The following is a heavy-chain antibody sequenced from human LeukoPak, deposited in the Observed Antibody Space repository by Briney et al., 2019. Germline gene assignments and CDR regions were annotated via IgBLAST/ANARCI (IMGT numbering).Heavy chain of an antibody. J-gene: IGHJ4*02. CDR1: GFTFSDYY. CDR3: ARVARLAVWEIFDY. V-gene: IGHV3-11*04. Sequence: PGGSLRLSCAASGFTFSDYYMSWIRQAPGKGLEWVSYISSSGSTIYYADSVKGRFTISRDNAKNSLYLQMNSLRAEDTAVYYCARVARLAVWEIFDYWGQGSLVTVSS. CDR2: ISSSGSTI. D-gene: IGHD1-26*01.